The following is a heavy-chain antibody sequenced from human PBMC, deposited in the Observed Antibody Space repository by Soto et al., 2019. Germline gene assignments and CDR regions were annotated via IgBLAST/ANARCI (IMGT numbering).Heavy chain of an antibody. J-gene: IGHJ6*02. D-gene: IGHD3-3*01. Sequence: NPSETLSLTCTVSGGSVSSGSYYWSWIRQPPGKGLEWIGYIYYSGSTNYNPSLKSRVTISVDTSKNQFSLKLSSVTAADTAVYYCARWSGYYTGYYGMDVWGQGTTVTVSS. CDR2: IYYSGST. CDR1: GGSVSSGSYY. CDR3: ARWSGYYTGYYGMDV. V-gene: IGHV4-61*01.